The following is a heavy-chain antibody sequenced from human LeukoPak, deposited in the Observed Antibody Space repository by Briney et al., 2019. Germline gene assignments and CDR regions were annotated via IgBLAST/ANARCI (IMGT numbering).Heavy chain of an antibody. D-gene: IGHD3-10*01. Sequence: ASVKVSCKASGYTFTGYYMHWVRQAPGQGLEWMGWINPNSGGTNYAQKFQGRVTMTRDTSISTAYMELSRLRSDDTAVYYCARDLEGSGSQWGGVDYWGQGTLVTVSS. CDR3: ARDLEGSGSQWGGVDY. CDR1: GYTFTGYY. V-gene: IGHV1-2*02. J-gene: IGHJ4*02. CDR2: INPNSGGT.